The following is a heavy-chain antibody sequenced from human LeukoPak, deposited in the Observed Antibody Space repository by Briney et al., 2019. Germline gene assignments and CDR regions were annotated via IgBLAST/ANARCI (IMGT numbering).Heavy chain of an antibody. J-gene: IGHJ4*02. CDR1: GFTFSSNW. CDR2: INSDGTDT. Sequence: PGGSLRLSCSASGFTFSSNWMHWVRQAPGKGLVWVSHINSDGTDTNYADSVKGRFTISRDNAKNTLYLQMNSLRAEDTAIYYCASGWIQLPPGYWGQGTLVTVPS. D-gene: IGHD5-18*01. V-gene: IGHV3-74*01. CDR3: ASGWIQLPPGY.